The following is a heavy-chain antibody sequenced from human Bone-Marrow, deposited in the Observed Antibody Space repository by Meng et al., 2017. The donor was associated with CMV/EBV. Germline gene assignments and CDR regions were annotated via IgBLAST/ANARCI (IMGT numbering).Heavy chain of an antibody. V-gene: IGHV1-46*01. CDR2: INPSGGST. Sequence: ASVKVSCKASGYTFTSYYMHWVRQAPGQGLEWMGIINPSGGSTSYAQKLQGRVTMTTDTSTSTAYMELRSLRSDDTAVYYCARNREDYDFWSGYTAYGMDVWGQGTTVTVSS. D-gene: IGHD3-3*01. CDR3: ARNREDYDFWSGYTAYGMDV. CDR1: GYTFTSYY. J-gene: IGHJ6*02.